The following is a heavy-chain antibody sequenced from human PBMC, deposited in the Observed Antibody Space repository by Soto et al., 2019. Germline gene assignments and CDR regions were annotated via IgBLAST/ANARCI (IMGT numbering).Heavy chain of an antibody. J-gene: IGHJ3*02. CDR1: GYTFSSYA. CDR3: AREVHSSGWYKGAFDI. Sequence: QVQLVQSGAEVKKPGASVKVSCKASGYTFSSYAISWVRQAPGQGLEWMGGIIPIFGTANYAQKFQGRVTITADESTSTAYMELSSLRSEDTAVYYCAREVHSSGWYKGAFDIWGQGTMVTVSS. V-gene: IGHV1-69*01. D-gene: IGHD6-19*01. CDR2: IIPIFGTA.